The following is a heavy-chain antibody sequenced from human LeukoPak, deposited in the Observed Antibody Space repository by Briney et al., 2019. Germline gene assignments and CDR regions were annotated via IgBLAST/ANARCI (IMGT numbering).Heavy chain of an antibody. J-gene: IGHJ5*02. D-gene: IGHD6-6*01. Sequence: KPSETLSLTCAVYGGSFSGYYWSWIRQPPGKGLEWIGEINHSGGTNYNPSLKSRVTISVDTSKNQFSLKLSSVTAADTAVYYCASLARGGNWFDPWGQGTLVTVSS. CDR3: ASLARGGNWFDP. CDR1: GGSFSGYY. CDR2: INHSGGT. V-gene: IGHV4-34*01.